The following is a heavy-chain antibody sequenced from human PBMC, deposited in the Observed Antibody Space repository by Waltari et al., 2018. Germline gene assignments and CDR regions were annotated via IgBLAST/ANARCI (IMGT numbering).Heavy chain of an antibody. V-gene: IGHV3-72*01. CDR3: ARSETTRTTNGYSYYGMDV. D-gene: IGHD4-17*01. CDR2: IRNKANSYST. J-gene: IGHJ6*02. Sequence: EVQLVESGGGLVQPGVSRRLSCVVSGFIFSDHYMDWVRQAPGKWLEWVGRIRNKANSYSTEYAASVKGRVTISRDDSENSLYLQMNSLRTDDTAVYYCARSETTRTTNGYSYYGMDVWGQGTTVTVSS. CDR1: GFIFSDHY.